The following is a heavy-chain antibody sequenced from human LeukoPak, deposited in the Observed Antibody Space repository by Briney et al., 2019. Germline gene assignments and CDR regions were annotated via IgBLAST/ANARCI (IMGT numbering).Heavy chain of an antibody. CDR2: VSFSGNT. J-gene: IGHJ5*02. CDR3: AQGVGLPQRSGFGP. V-gene: IGHV4-30-4*08. CDR1: GGSINSDDFY. Sequence: SETLSLTCTVSGGSINSDDFYWSWIRQHPGKGLEWIGYVSFSGNTNYNPSLQRRATISVDTSNNQFSLDLTSVTAADTAVYYCAQGVGLPQRSGFGPWGQGTLVTVSS. D-gene: IGHD1-7*01.